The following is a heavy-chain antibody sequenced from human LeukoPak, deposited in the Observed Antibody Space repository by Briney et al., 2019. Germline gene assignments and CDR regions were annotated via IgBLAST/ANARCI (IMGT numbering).Heavy chain of an antibody. Sequence: PGGSLRLSCAASGFTFSSYAMHWVRQAPGKGLEWVAVISYDGSNKYYADSVKGRFTISRDNSKNTLYLQMNSLRAEDTAVYYCARSDSSGWYDHYYYGMDVWGQGTTVTVSS. CDR1: GFTFSSYA. J-gene: IGHJ6*02. CDR2: ISYDGSNK. CDR3: ARSDSSGWYDHYYYGMDV. D-gene: IGHD6-19*01. V-gene: IGHV3-30*04.